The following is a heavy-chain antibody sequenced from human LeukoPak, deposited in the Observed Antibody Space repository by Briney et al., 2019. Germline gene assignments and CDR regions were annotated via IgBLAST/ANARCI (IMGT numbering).Heavy chain of an antibody. CDR1: GFTFGTYW. Sequence: GGSLRLSCAASGFTFGTYWMSWVRQAPGKGLEWVANINQDGSAKNYVDSVKGRFTISRDNAKNSVYLQVNYLRADDTAIYYCARKTYYYDTSPAGWFDAWGQGTLVTVSS. D-gene: IGHD3-22*01. V-gene: IGHV3-7*01. CDR3: ARKTYYYDTSPAGWFDA. J-gene: IGHJ5*02. CDR2: INQDGSAK.